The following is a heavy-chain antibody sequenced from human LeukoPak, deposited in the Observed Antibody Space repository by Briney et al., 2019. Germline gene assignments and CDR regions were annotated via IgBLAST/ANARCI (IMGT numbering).Heavy chain of an antibody. CDR1: GGSISGSSYY. D-gene: IGHD3-3*01. Sequence: SETLSLTCTVSGGSISGSSYYWGWIRQPPGKGLEWIGYIYYSGSTNYNPSLKSRVTISVDTSKNQFSLKLSSVTAADTAVYYCARSLNDFWSGYYPYYYGMDVWGQGTTVPVSS. CDR2: IYYSGST. CDR3: ARSLNDFWSGYYPYYYGMDV. V-gene: IGHV4-61*05. J-gene: IGHJ6*02.